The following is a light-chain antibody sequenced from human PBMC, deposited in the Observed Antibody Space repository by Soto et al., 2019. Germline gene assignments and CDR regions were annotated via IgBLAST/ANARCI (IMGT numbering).Light chain of an antibody. CDR3: QVWDSSSDHYV. CDR2: TDT. Sequence: SYELTQPPSVSVAPGQTARITCGGNNIGSKTVHWYQQKPGQAPVLVVYTDTDRPSGIPERFSGSNSGNTATLTISRVEAGDEAEYYCQVWDSSSDHYVFGTGTKSP. V-gene: IGLV3-21*02. J-gene: IGLJ1*01. CDR1: NIGSKT.